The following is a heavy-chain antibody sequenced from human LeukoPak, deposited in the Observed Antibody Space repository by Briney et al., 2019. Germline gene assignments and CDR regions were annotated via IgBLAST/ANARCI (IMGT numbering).Heavy chain of an antibody. CDR2: ISSSSSPI. V-gene: IGHV3-48*02. CDR3: AGSYGSGSYFDY. CDR1: GFTFSNYG. D-gene: IGHD3-10*01. J-gene: IGHJ4*02. Sequence: GGSLRLSCAASGFTFSNYGMNWVRQAPGKGLEWVSYISSSSSPICYADSVKGRSTISRDNAKNSLYLQMNSLRDEDTAVYYCAGSYGSGSYFDYWGQGTLVTVSS.